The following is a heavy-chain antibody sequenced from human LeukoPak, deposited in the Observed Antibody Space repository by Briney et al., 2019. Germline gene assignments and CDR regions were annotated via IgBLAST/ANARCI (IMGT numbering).Heavy chain of an antibody. D-gene: IGHD3-16*02. CDR2: ISWDGGST. J-gene: IGHJ4*02. Sequence: GGSLRLSCAASGFTFDDYTMHWVRQAPGKGLEWVSLISWDGGSTYYADSVKGRFTISRDNSKNSLYLQMNSLRTEDTALYYCAKGVLRLGELSFFDYWGQGTLVTVSS. CDR3: AKGVLRLGELSFFDY. V-gene: IGHV3-43*01. CDR1: GFTFDDYT.